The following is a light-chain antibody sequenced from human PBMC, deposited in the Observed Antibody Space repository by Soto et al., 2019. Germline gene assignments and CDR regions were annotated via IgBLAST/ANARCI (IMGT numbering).Light chain of an antibody. Sequence: EIVMTQSPATLSVSAGERATLSCRASQSVSSNLAWYQQKPGQAPRLLIYGASTRATGIPARFSGSGSGTEFTLTISRLEPEDFAVYYCQHYDISSWTFGQGTKVDIK. V-gene: IGKV3-15*01. CDR3: QHYDISSWT. CDR1: QSVSSN. J-gene: IGKJ1*01. CDR2: GAS.